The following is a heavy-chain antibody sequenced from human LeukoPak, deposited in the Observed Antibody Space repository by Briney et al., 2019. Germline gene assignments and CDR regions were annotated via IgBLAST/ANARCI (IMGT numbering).Heavy chain of an antibody. V-gene: IGHV1-18*01. J-gene: IGHJ4*02. CDR3: ARDDYYYGSASYYNGATLGFDY. Sequence: ASVKVSCKASGYTFTSYGISWVRQAPGQGLEWMGWISAYNGNTNYAQKLQGRVTMTTDTSTSTAYMELRSLRSDDTAVYYCARDDYYYGSASYYNGATLGFDYWGQGTLVTVSS. CDR2: ISAYNGNT. D-gene: IGHD3-10*01. CDR1: GYTFTSYG.